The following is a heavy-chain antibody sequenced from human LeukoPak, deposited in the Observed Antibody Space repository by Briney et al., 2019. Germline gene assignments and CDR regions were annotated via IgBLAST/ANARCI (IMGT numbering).Heavy chain of an antibody. V-gene: IGHV4-59*01. Sequence: PSETLSLTCTVSGGSISYYYWSWIRQSPGKGLEWIGYIYYSGTTNYNPSLKSRVTISVDTSKNQFSLQLRSVTAADTAVYYCARGGRNCSGGSCYSHTPSYYYYYMDVWGKGTTVTVSS. CDR2: IYYSGTT. CDR3: ARGGRNCSGGSCYSHTPSYYYYYMDV. J-gene: IGHJ6*03. CDR1: GGSISYYY. D-gene: IGHD2-15*01.